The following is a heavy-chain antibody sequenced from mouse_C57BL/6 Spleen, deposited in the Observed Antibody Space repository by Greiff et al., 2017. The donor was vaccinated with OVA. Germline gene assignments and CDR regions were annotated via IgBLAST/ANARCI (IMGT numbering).Heavy chain of an antibody. CDR1: GYTFTDYE. D-gene: IGHD1-1*01. CDR3: TRNYYGSSENYFDY. V-gene: IGHV1-15*01. Sequence: VKLMESGAELVRPGASVTLSCKASGYTFTDYEMHWVKQTPVHGLEWIGAIDPETGGTAYNQKFKGKAILTADKSSSTAYMELRSLTSEDSAVYYCTRNYYGSSENYFDYWGQGTTLTVSS. CDR2: IDPETGGT. J-gene: IGHJ2*01.